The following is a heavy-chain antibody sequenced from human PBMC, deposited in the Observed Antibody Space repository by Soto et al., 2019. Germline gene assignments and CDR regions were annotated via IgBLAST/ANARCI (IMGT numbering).Heavy chain of an antibody. Sequence: GXSLRLSCAASGFTFSSDAISWVPQAPGKGLEWVSAISGSGGSTYYADSVKGRFTISRDNSKNTLYLQMNSLRAEDTAVYYCAKDDDSSGYPNGNFDYWGQGTLVTVSS. CDR2: ISGSGGST. D-gene: IGHD3-22*01. CDR3: AKDDDSSGYPNGNFDY. V-gene: IGHV3-23*01. CDR1: GFTFSSDA. J-gene: IGHJ4*02.